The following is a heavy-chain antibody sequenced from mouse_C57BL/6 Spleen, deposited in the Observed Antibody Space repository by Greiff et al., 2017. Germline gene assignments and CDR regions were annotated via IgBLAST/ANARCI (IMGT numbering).Heavy chain of an antibody. CDR3: ARYYLGYFDY. V-gene: IGHV1-54*01. Sequence: QVQLQQSGAELVRPGTSVKVSCKASGYAFTNYLIEWVKQRPGQGLEWIGVINPGSGGTNYNEKFKGKATLTADKSSSTAYMQLRSLTSEDSAVYFCARYYLGYFDYWGQGTTLTVAS. CDR2: INPGSGGT. J-gene: IGHJ2*01. CDR1: GYAFTNYL. D-gene: IGHD1-1*01.